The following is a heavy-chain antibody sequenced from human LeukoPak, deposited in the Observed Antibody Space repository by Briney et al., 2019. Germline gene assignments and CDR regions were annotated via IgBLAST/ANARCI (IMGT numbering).Heavy chain of an antibody. CDR3: AKEYLSGFDP. Sequence: GGSLRLSCAATGFTFSSFEMNWVRQAPGKGLEWLSYISTSGTTIYYADSVKGRFTISRDNSKNTLYLQMNSLRAEDTAVYYCAKEYLSGFDPWGQGTLVTASS. V-gene: IGHV3-48*03. J-gene: IGHJ5*02. CDR1: GFTFSSFE. CDR2: ISTSGTTI. D-gene: IGHD1-14*01.